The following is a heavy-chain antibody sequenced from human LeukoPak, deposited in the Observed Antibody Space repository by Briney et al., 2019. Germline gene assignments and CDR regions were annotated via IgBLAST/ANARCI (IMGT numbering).Heavy chain of an antibody. J-gene: IGHJ6*03. Sequence: QPGRSLRLSCAASGFTLSRYGMHWVRQAPGKGLECVAVIWYDGSNKYYADSVKGRFTISRDNSKNTLYLQMNSLRAEDTAIYYCAKGDYYYYMDVWGKGTTVTVSS. CDR2: IWYDGSNK. V-gene: IGHV3-33*06. CDR3: AKGDYYYYMDV. CDR1: GFTLSRYG.